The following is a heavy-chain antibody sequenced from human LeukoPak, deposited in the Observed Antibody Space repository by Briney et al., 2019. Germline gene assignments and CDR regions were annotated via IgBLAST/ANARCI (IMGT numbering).Heavy chain of an antibody. CDR1: GGSIRSSYYY. CDR2: INHSGST. CDR3: ARLGTTVP. J-gene: IGHJ4*02. V-gene: IGHV4-39*07. D-gene: IGHD4-11*01. Sequence: SETLSLTCTVSGGSIRSSYYYWGWIRQPPGKGLEWIGEINHSGSTNYNPSLKSRVTISVDTSKDQFSLKLSSVTAADTAVYYCARLGTTVPWGQGTLVTVSS.